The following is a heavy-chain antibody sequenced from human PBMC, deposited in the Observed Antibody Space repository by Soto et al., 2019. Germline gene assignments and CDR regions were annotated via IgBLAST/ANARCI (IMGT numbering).Heavy chain of an antibody. V-gene: IGHV3-53*01. Sequence: PXECLSLSCAAFGLTFSGTKYVSWFRQAPGKGLEWVSALYDVFGSFYADSVKGRFTTSSDRSKSTVYLQMNDLRPDDTAVYYCASWHEREHAYDVWGQGTTVTVS. CDR1: GLTFSGTKY. D-gene: IGHD1-1*01. J-gene: IGHJ3*01. CDR2: LYDVFGS. CDR3: ASWHEREHAYDV.